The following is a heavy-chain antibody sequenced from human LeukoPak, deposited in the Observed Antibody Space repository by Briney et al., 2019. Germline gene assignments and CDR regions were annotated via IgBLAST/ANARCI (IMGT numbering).Heavy chain of an antibody. J-gene: IGHJ5*02. CDR1: GYSFTSYW. Sequence: RGESLKISCKGSGYSFTSYWIGWVRQMPGKGLEWMGIIYPGDSDIRYSPSFQGQVTISADKSISTAYLQWSSLKASDTAMYYCARHIAVAGDNWFDPWGQGTLVTVSS. CDR2: IYPGDSDI. CDR3: ARHIAVAGDNWFDP. V-gene: IGHV5-51*01. D-gene: IGHD6-19*01.